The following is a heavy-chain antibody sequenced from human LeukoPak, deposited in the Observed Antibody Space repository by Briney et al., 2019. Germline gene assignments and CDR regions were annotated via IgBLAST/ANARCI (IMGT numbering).Heavy chain of an antibody. J-gene: IGHJ4*02. Sequence: ASVKVSCKASGYTFFKFGISWVRQAPGQGLEWMGWISGHNDNTNYAPKFQDRVTMTRDTSTSTAYMELRSLRSDDTAVYYCARNWVAGLIDDWGQGTLVTVSS. CDR3: ARNWVAGLIDD. D-gene: IGHD6-19*01. CDR2: ISGHNDNT. CDR1: GYTFFKFG. V-gene: IGHV1-18*01.